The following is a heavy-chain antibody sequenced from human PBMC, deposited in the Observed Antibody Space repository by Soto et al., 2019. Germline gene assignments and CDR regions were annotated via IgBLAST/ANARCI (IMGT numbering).Heavy chain of an antibody. CDR2: IKQDGSEK. Sequence: GGSLRLSCAASGFTFSSYWMSWVRQAPGKGLEWVANIKQDGSEKYYVDSLKGRFTISRDNAKNSLYLQMNSLRAEDTAVYYCARDKLEFRPATTALTFDYWGQGTLVTVSS. CDR3: ARDKLEFRPATTALTFDY. J-gene: IGHJ4*02. V-gene: IGHV3-7*01. D-gene: IGHD4-17*01. CDR1: GFTFSSYW.